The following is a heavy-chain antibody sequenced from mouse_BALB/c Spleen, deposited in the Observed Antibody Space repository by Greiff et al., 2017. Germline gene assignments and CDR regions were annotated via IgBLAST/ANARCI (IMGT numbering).Heavy chain of an antibody. J-gene: IGHJ2*01. CDR2: INPSTGYT. CDR1: GYTFTSYW. CDR3: ASLTSGTGDY. Sequence: QVQLQQSGAELAKPGASVKMSCKASGYTFTSYWMHWVKQRPGQGLEWIGYINPSTGYTEYNQKFKDKATLTADKSSSTAYMQLSSLTSEDSAVYYCASLTSGTGDYWGQGTTLTVSS. V-gene: IGHV1-7*01. D-gene: IGHD3-3*01.